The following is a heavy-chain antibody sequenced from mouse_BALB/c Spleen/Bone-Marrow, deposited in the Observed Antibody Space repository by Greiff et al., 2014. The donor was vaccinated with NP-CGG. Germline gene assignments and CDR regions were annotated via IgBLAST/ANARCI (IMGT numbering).Heavy chain of an antibody. V-gene: IGHV2-9*02. J-gene: IGHJ2*01. Sequence: QVHVKQSGPGLVAPSQSLPITCTVSGFSLTSYGVHWVRQPPGKGLEWLGVIWAGGSTNYNSTLMSRLSISKDNSKSQVFLKMNSLQTDDTAMYYCARYYYGFLDYWGQGTTLTVSS. D-gene: IGHD1-2*01. CDR2: IWAGGST. CDR3: ARYYYGFLDY. CDR1: GFSLTSYG.